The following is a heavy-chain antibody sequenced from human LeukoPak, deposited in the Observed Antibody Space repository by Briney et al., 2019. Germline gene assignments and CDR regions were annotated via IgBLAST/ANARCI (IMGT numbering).Heavy chain of an antibody. CDR3: ARVVSFATDY. CDR1: GFSFSNHC. J-gene: IGHJ4*02. V-gene: IGHV3-23*01. D-gene: IGHD5-24*01. CDR2: ISGSGGST. Sequence: GGSLRPSCATSGFSFSNHCMNWVRQAPGKGLEWVSVISGSGGSTYYAESVKGRFTISRDNSKNTLFLQMNSLRGEDTALYYCARVVSFATDYWGQGTLVTVSS.